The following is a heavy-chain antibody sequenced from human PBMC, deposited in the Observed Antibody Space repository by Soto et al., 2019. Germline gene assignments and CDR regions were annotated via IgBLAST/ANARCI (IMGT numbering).Heavy chain of an antibody. CDR2: TSRGSSDT. V-gene: IGHV3-21*01. CDR3: ARVAY. J-gene: IGHJ4*02. Sequence: GGSLRLSCAASGFTFSGYSMHWVRQAPGKGLEWVASTSRGSSDTWYADSVKGRFIISRDNAQNSLFLQMNTLRPEDTAMYYCARVAYWGPGTQVTVSS. CDR1: GFTFSGYS.